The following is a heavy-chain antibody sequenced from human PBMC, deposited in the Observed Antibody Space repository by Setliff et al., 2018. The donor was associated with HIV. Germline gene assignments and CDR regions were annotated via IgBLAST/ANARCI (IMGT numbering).Heavy chain of an antibody. CDR2: IYTSGST. CDR3: ARGLGSGSYYNYYYYYMDV. CDR1: GGSISSDSYY. Sequence: SETLSLTCTVSGGSISSDSYYWSWIRQPAGKGLEWVGHIYTSGSTYNNPSLKSRVTISLDTSKNQFSLKLSSVTAADTAVYYCARGLGSGSYYNYYYYYMDVWGEGTTVTVSS. V-gene: IGHV4-61*09. J-gene: IGHJ6*03. D-gene: IGHD3-10*01.